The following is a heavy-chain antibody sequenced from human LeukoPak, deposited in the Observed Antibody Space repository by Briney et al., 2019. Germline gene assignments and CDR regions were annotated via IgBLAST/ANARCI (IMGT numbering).Heavy chain of an antibody. J-gene: IGHJ6*02. CDR3: AKVSTHPYYYYGMDV. Sequence: GGSLRLSCAASGFTFSSYSMNWVRQAPGKGLEWVSSISSSSSYIYYADSVKGRFTISRDNAKNSLYLQMNSLRAEDTALYYCAKVSTHPYYYYGMDVWGQGTTVTVSS. CDR1: GFTFSSYS. V-gene: IGHV3-21*04. D-gene: IGHD3-16*02. CDR2: ISSSSSYI.